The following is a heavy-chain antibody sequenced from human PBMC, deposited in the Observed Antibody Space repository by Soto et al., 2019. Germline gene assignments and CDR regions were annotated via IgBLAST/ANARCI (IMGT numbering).Heavy chain of an antibody. CDR2: INPNSGGT. V-gene: IGHV1-2*02. CDR3: ATGRGGRSED. CDR1: GYTFAVYN. J-gene: IGHJ4*02. D-gene: IGHD3-3*01. Sequence: QVQLVQSGAEVKKPGASVKVSCKASGYTFAVYNMHWVRQAPGQGLEWMGWINPNSGGTNYARKFQGRVTMTRDTSISTAYMELSRLKSDDTAVYYCATGRGGRSEDWGQGTLVTVSS.